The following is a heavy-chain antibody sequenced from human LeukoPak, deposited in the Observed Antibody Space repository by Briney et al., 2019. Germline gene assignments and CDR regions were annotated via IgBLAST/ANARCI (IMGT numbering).Heavy chain of an antibody. Sequence: SETLSLTCTVSGGSMISYYWTWIRQAPGKGLEWIGYIYYSASTNYNPSLKSRVTISVDTSKNQFSLKLSSVTAADTAVYYCARDPCSSTSCYHYYYYMDVWGKGTTVTVS. V-gene: IGHV4-59*01. J-gene: IGHJ6*03. CDR3: ARDPCSSTSCYHYYYYMDV. D-gene: IGHD2-2*01. CDR2: IYYSAST. CDR1: GGSMISYY.